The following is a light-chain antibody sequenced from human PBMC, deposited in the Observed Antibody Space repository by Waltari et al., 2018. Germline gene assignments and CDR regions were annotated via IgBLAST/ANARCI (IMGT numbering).Light chain of an antibody. J-gene: IGLJ2*01. Sequence: QSALTHPASVSGSPGQSITISCTGTSSDIGGYNYVSWYQQHPGKAPKLMIYDVSNRPSGVSNRFAVSKSGNTASLTISGVQAEDEANYYCSSYTTSSIVVFGGGTKLTVL. CDR3: SSYTTSSIVV. CDR1: SSDIGGYNY. CDR2: DVS. V-gene: IGLV2-14*03.